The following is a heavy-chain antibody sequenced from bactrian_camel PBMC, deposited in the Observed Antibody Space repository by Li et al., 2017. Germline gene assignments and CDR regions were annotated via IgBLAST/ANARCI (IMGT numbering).Heavy chain of an antibody. CDR3: ALLSGACANYIDYDFRPGEGW. V-gene: IGHV3S26*01. Sequence: HVQLVESGGGSVHTGGSLRLSCAVSGYSYSYFCLSWFRRRAPGKERNWVALIDTDGSTTYAHSVKGRFTISKDNAKNTLYLQMNSLKPEDTSMYYCALLSGACANYIDYDFRPGEGWRGQGTQVTVS. D-gene: IGHD4*01. J-gene: IGHJ4*01. CDR1: GYSYSYFC. CDR2: IDTDGST.